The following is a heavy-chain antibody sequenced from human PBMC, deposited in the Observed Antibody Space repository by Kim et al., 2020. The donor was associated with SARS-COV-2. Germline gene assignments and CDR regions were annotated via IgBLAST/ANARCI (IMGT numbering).Heavy chain of an antibody. CDR2: ISYFGTDI. J-gene: IGHJ5*02. Sequence: GGSLILSCAASGFTFTSHTLHWVRQAPGKGLEWLAVISYFGTDIYYADSVQGRFTISRDNSKNILYLQMRSLRPEDTAVYYCARVPGHYYSPFWDAWGQGTLVTVSS. CDR3: ARVPGHYYSPFWDA. V-gene: IGHV3-30*04. CDR1: GFTFTSHT. D-gene: IGHD2-21*02.